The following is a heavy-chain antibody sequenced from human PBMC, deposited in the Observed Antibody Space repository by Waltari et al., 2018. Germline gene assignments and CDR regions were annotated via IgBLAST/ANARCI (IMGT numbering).Heavy chain of an antibody. Sequence: QVQLVQSGAEVKKPGASVKVSCKASGYTFTSYAMHWVRQAPGQRLEWMGWINAGNGNTKYSQKFQGRVTITRDTSASTAYMELSSLRSEDTAVYYCARPHQRWREGDYFDYWGQGTLVTVSS. CDR1: GYTFTSYA. CDR2: INAGNGNT. CDR3: ARPHQRWREGDYFDY. J-gene: IGHJ4*02. V-gene: IGHV1-3*01.